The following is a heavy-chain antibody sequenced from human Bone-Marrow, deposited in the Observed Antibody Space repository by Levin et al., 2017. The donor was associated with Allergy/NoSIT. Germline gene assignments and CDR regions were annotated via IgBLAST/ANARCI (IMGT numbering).Heavy chain of an antibody. CDR3: AKDRHTILTASINGMDV. D-gene: IGHD3-9*01. CDR1: GFKFEDYA. J-gene: IGHJ6*02. Sequence: QAGESLKISCAASGFKFEDYAMHWVRQVPGKGLEWVSGLDWDSGTIGYADSVKGRFTISRDNAKNSLYLQMNSLRPEDTAFYYCAKDRHTILTASINGMDVWGRGTTVTVSS. CDR2: LDWDSGTI. V-gene: IGHV3-9*01.